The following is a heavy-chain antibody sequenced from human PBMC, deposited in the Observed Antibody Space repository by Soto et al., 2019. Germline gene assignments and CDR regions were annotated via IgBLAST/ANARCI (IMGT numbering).Heavy chain of an antibody. CDR2: ISGSDGST. V-gene: IGHV3-23*01. CDR3: AKGPGMYSDFDC. Sequence: EVQMLESGGGLVQPGGSLRLSCAASGFTFSSYAMSWVRQAPGKGLEWVSAISGSDGSTFYADSVKGRFTISRDASKNTLYLQMNSLRAEDTAVYYCAKGPGMYSDFDCWGQGTLVTVSS. D-gene: IGHD2-8*01. J-gene: IGHJ4*02. CDR1: GFTFSSYA.